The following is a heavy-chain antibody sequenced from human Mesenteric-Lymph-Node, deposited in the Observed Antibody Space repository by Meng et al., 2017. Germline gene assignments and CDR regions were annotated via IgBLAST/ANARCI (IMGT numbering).Heavy chain of an antibody. J-gene: IGHJ4*02. D-gene: IGHD3-22*01. V-gene: IGHV3-11*01. CDR3: AREVVIIDRSGGH. CDR1: GFTFSRYY. Sequence: QVQQVKSGGGLVKPGGSLILSCAASGFTFSRYYMSWIRQAPGMGLEWVSYINGPGSVIYYADSVKGRFTISRDNAKNSLHLQMNRQRDKEKEVYYCAREVVIIDRSGGHWGQGTLVTVSS. CDR2: INGPGSVI.